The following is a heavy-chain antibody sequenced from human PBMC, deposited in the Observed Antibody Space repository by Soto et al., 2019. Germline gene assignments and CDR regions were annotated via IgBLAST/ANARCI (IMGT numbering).Heavy chain of an antibody. Sequence: TLSLTCTVSGGYISSYYWTWIRQPPGKGLEWIGYIYYSGSTNYNPSLKSRVTMSIDTSKNQFSLKLSSVTAADTAVYYCARAFGSTMPSLFWGQGTLVTVSS. V-gene: IGHV4-59*01. J-gene: IGHJ4*02. CDR2: IYYSGST. CDR1: GGYISSYY. D-gene: IGHD2-2*01. CDR3: ARAFGSTMPSLF.